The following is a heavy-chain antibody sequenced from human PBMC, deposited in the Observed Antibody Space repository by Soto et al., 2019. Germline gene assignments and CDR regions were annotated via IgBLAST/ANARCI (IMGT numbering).Heavy chain of an antibody. CDR1: GFSLSTSGVG. V-gene: IGHV2-5*02. CDR3: GHRSIGFQH. CDR2: IYWDDDK. Sequence: QITLKESGPTLVKPTQTLTLTCTFSGFSLSTSGVGVGWIRQPPGKALEWLALIYWDDDKRYSPSLKSRLTIPKDTPKNQVVLNMTNLDPVDPATFYCGHRSIGFQHRGQGTLVTVSS. J-gene: IGHJ1*01. D-gene: IGHD3-22*01.